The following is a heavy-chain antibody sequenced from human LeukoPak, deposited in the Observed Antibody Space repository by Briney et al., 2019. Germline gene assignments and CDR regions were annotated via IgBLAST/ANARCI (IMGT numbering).Heavy chain of an antibody. CDR1: GFTFSSHA. Sequence: GGSLRLSCAASGFTFSSHAMNWVRQAPGNGLEWVSFISGIGGSTFYADSVKGRFTISRDNSKNTLYLQMDSLGAEDTAVYYCARWIDGSGFAHWGQGTLVTVSS. D-gene: IGHD2-15*01. V-gene: IGHV3-23*01. CDR2: ISGIGGST. CDR3: ARWIDGSGFAH. J-gene: IGHJ5*02.